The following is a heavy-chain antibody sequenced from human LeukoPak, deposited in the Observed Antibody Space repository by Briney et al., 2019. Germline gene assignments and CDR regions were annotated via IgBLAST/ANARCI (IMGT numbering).Heavy chain of an antibody. Sequence: ASVKVSCTASGYTFTSYDINWVRQATGQGLEWMGWMNPNSGNTGYAQKFQGRVTITRNTSISTAYMELSSLRSEDTAVYYCARDTTGSGSYYFTFDYWGQGTLVTVSS. J-gene: IGHJ4*02. V-gene: IGHV1-8*03. CDR1: GYTFTSYD. CDR3: ARDTTGSGSYYFTFDY. CDR2: MNPNSGNT. D-gene: IGHD3-10*01.